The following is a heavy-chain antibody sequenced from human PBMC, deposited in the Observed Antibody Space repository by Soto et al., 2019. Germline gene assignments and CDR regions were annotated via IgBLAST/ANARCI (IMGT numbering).Heavy chain of an antibody. CDR1: GDPLHIGGYY. D-gene: IGHD2-2*01. J-gene: IGHJ5*02. V-gene: IGHV4-31*02. CDR2: IYYTGKT. Sequence: LSLTCSVSGDPLHIGGYYWTWIRQRPGEGLEWMGYIYYTGKTYYNPSLESRLTMSVDGSKNQFPLKLNSVTAADTAVYYCGRDLTSNANCIDPWGQGTLVTVSS. CDR3: GRDLTSNANCIDP.